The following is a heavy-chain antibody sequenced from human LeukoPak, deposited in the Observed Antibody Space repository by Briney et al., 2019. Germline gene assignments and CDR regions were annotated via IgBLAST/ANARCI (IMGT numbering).Heavy chain of an antibody. CDR3: AKRGVVIRVILVGFHKEAYYFDS. V-gene: IGHV3-23*01. Sequence: PGGSLRLSCAVSGITLSNYGMSWVRQAPGEGLEWVSGISGSGGNTYYADSVKGRFTISRDNSKNTLYLQMNSLRAEDTAVYFCAKRGVVIRVILVGFHKEAYYFDSWGQEPWSPSPQ. D-gene: IGHD3-22*01. J-gene: IGHJ4*01. CDR2: ISGSGGNT. CDR1: GITLSNYG.